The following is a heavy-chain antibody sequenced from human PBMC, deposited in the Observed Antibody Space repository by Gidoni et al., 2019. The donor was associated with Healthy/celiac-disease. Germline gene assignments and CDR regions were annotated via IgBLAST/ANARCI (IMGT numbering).Heavy chain of an antibody. D-gene: IGHD3-10*01. CDR2: ISWNSGSI. CDR3: AKGFRGGEGT. J-gene: IGHJ5*02. V-gene: IGHV3-9*01. CDR1: GFTFDEYA. Sequence: EVQLVESGGGLVQPGRSLRLSCADSGFTFDEYALHWVRQAAGKGLEWVSGISWNSGSIGYADSVKGRFTISRDNAKNSLYLQMNSLGAEDTALYYYAKGFRGGEGTWGQGTLVTVSS.